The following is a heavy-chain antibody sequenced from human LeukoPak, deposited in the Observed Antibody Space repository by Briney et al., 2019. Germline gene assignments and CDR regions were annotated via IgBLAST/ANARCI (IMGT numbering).Heavy chain of an antibody. D-gene: IGHD1-26*01. J-gene: IGHJ4*02. CDR1: GFTFSSYS. Sequence: GGSLRLSCAASGFTFSSYSMNWVRQAPGRGLEWFASISPSGHSIWHADSVKGQLTISRENVKDSLYLQMNSLRVEATAVYFCVRDYMGESGAGGCWGQGNLVTVSS. V-gene: IGHV3-21*01. CDR3: VRDYMGESGAGGC. CDR2: ISPSGHSI.